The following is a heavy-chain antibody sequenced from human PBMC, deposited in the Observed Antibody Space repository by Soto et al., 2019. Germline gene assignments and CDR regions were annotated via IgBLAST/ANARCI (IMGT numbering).Heavy chain of an antibody. V-gene: IGHV3-23*01. CDR3: AKGAEISRYNWNYIMWFDP. Sequence: EVQLLESGGGLVQPGGSLRLSCAASGFTFSSYAMSWVRQAPGKGLEWVSAISGSGGSTYYADSVKGRFTISRDNSNNTLYLQMNSLRAEDTAVYYCAKGAEISRYNWNYIMWFDPWGQGTLVTVSS. J-gene: IGHJ5*02. D-gene: IGHD1-7*01. CDR2: ISGSGGST. CDR1: GFTFSSYA.